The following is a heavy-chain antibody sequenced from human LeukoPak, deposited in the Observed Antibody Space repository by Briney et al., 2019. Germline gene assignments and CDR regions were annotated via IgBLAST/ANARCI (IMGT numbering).Heavy chain of an antibody. J-gene: IGHJ4*02. D-gene: IGHD6-13*01. Sequence: SETLSLTCSVSGGSISSYHWSWIRQAAGKGLEWIGRIYTNETTNYNPSLKSRVTISVDTSKNQFSLKLSSVTAADTAVYYCARGGFGLSSSWYGDYWGQGTLVTVSS. V-gene: IGHV4-4*07. CDR2: IYTNETT. CDR3: ARGGFGLSSSWYGDY. CDR1: GGSISSYH.